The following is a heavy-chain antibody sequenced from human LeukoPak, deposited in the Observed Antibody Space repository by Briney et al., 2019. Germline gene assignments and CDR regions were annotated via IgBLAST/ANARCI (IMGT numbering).Heavy chain of an antibody. Sequence: PGGSLRLSCVVSGFTFSSYHMNWVRHAPGKGREWVSSISTSRNYISYADSVTGRFTISRGNAKNSLYLQMNSLRAEDTAVYYCARRATTERGVSYGLDYWGQGTLVTVSS. CDR3: ARRATTERGVSYGLDY. CDR2: ISTSRNYI. D-gene: IGHD5-18*01. J-gene: IGHJ4*02. V-gene: IGHV3-21*01. CDR1: GFTFSSYH.